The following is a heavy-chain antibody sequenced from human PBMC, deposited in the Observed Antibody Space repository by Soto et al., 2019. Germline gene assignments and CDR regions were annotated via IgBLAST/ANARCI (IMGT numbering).Heavy chain of an antibody. Sequence: LSLTCTVSGGTMNSYYWTWIRQPAGKGLEWIGRIYSSGSTKYNPSLQSRVTMSLDTSKNQFSLRLTSVTAADTAVYYCARGQRFSDWFDPWGQGTLVTSPQ. CDR1: GGTMNSYY. J-gene: IGHJ5*02. V-gene: IGHV4-4*07. CDR3: ARGQRFSDWFDP. CDR2: IYSSGST. D-gene: IGHD3-3*01.